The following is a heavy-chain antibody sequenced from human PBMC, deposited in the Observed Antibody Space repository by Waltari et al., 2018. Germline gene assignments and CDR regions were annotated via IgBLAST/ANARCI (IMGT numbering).Heavy chain of an antibody. CDR1: GGSISSHY. J-gene: IGHJ4*02. Sequence: QVQLQESGPGLVKPSETLSLTCTVSGGSISSHYWSWIRQPPGKGLEWIGYIYYRGSTNYNPSLKSRVTISVDTSKNQFSLKLSSVTAADTAVYYCARGIPGDYWGQGTLVTVSS. CDR2: IYYRGST. CDR3: ARGIPGDY. D-gene: IGHD2-21*01. V-gene: IGHV4-59*11.